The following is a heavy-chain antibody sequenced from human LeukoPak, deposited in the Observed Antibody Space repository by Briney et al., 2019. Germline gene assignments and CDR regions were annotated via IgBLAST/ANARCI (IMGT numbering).Heavy chain of an antibody. CDR1: GYTFTSYG. J-gene: IGHJ5*02. V-gene: IGHV1-18*01. D-gene: IGHD3-10*01. CDR3: ARDGELWFGEQYNWFDP. Sequence: ASVKVSCNASGYTFTSYGISWVRQAPGQGLEWMGWISAYNGNTNYAQKLQGRVTMTTDTSTSTAYMELRSLRSDDTAVYYCARDGELWFGEQYNWFDPWGQGTLVTVSS. CDR2: ISAYNGNT.